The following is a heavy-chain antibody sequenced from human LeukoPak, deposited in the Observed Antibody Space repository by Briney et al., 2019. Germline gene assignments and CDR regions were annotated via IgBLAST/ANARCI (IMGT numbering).Heavy chain of an antibody. Sequence: PGGSLRLSCAASGFIFSSYWMSWVRQAPGKGLEWVANIKQDGSEKYYVDSVKGRFTIARDNANNSLYLQMNSLGAEDTAVYYCARNQNSWGQGTLVTVSS. CDR3: ARNQNS. D-gene: IGHD1-14*01. CDR2: IKQDGSEK. CDR1: GFIFSSYW. J-gene: IGHJ4*02. V-gene: IGHV3-7*01.